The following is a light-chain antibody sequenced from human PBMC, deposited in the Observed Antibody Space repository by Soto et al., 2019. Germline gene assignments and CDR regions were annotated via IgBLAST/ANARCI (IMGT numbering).Light chain of an antibody. CDR2: GAS. V-gene: IGKV3-20*01. J-gene: IGKJ3*01. Sequence: EIVLTQSPGTLSLSPGERATLSCRASQSVSSSYLAWYQQRPGQAPRLLIYGASTRAAGIPDRFSGSGSGTDFTRTISRLEPADFAVYYFQQYGRSPIFTLGPGTTVDIK. CDR3: QQYGRSPIFT. CDR1: QSVSSSY.